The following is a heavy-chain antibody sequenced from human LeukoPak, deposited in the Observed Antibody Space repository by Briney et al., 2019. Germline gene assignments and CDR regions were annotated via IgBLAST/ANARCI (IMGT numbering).Heavy chain of an antibody. V-gene: IGHV4-34*01. J-gene: IGHJ5*02. D-gene: IGHD4-17*01. CDR2: INHSGST. CDR1: GGSFSGYY. CDR3: ARGYVTTVTTWFDP. Sequence: SETLSLTCAVYGGSFSGYYWSWIRQPPGKGLEWIGEINHSGSTNYNPSLKSRVTISVDTSKNQFSLKLSSVTAADTAVYYCARGYVTTVTTWFDPWGQGTLVTVSS.